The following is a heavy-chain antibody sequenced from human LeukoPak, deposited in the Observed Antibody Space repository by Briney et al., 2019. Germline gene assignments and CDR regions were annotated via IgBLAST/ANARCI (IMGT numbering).Heavy chain of an antibody. CDR2: ISYDGSNK. D-gene: IGHD4-17*01. CDR3: AKDPVDYGDYEGYFDY. V-gene: IGHV3-30*18. Sequence: GRSLRLSCAASGFTFSSYGMHWVRQAPGKGLEWVAVISYDGSNKYYADSVKGRFTISRDNSKNTLYLQMNSLRAEDTAVYYCAKDPVDYGDYEGYFDYWGQGTLVTVSP. J-gene: IGHJ4*02. CDR1: GFTFSSYG.